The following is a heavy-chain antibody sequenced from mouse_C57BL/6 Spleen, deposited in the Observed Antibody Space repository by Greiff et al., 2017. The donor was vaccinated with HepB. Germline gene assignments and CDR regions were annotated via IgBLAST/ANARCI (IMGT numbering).Heavy chain of an antibody. V-gene: IGHV1-52*01. J-gene: IGHJ2*01. CDR1: GYTFTSYW. D-gene: IGHD1-1*01. CDR2: IDPSDSET. Sequence: QVQLQQPGAELVRPGSSVKLSCKASGYTFTSYWMHWVKQRPIQGLEWIGNIDPSDSETHYNQKFKDKATLTVDKSSSTAYMQLSSLTSEDSAVYYCARSPEITTVVATDYWGQGTTLTVSS. CDR3: ARSPEITTVVATDY.